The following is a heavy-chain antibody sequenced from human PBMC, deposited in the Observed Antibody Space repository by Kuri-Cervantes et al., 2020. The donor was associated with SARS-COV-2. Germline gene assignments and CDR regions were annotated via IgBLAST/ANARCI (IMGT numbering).Heavy chain of an antibody. V-gene: IGHV3-53*01. CDR1: GLTASINY. CDR2: IYRGGTM. J-gene: IGHJ6*02. CDR3: ARESYYYGMDV. Sequence: GGSLRLSCAASGLTASINYMSWVRQAPGKGLEGVSLIYRGGTMYYTDSVKGRFTISRDHSMTTVYLQMSGLRAEDTAVYYCARESYYYGMDVWGQRTTVTVSS.